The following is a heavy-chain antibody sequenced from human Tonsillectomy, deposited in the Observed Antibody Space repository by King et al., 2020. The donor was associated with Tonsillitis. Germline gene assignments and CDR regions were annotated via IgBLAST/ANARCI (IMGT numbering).Heavy chain of an antibody. V-gene: IGHV3-23*04. J-gene: IGHJ4*02. CDR1: GFTFSSYV. CDR2: ISGSGGST. Sequence: VQLVESGGGLVQPGGSLRLSCAASGFTFSSYVMSWVRQAPGKGLEWVSTISGSGGSTYYADTVKGRYTISRHNSRNTLYLQLNRLRAEDTAVYYCAKETWRYDFRSDFYYFDYWGQGTLVTVS. CDR3: AKETWRYDFRSDFYYFDY. D-gene: IGHD3-3*01.